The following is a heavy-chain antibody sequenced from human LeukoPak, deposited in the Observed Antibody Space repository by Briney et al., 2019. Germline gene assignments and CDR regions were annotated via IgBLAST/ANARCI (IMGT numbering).Heavy chain of an antibody. CDR2: IFPSSDEI. D-gene: IGHD5-18*01. J-gene: IGHJ4*02. V-gene: IGHV3-23*01. Sequence: HTGGSLRLSCAASGFTFSDFPMIWVRQASGKGLEWVSSIFPSSDEIHYADSVKGRFTISRDNSRSTLSLQMDSLRAEDTATYYCATYRQIQVPFEFWGQGTLVTVSS. CDR1: GFTFSDFP. CDR3: ATYRQIQVPFEF.